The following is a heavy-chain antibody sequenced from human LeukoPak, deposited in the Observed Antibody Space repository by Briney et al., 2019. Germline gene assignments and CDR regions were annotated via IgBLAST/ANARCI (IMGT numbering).Heavy chain of an antibody. Sequence: KSGGYLRRSCTASGFTFSSYSMNWVRQAPGKGLEWVSSISSSSSYIYYADSVKGRFTISRDNAKNSLYLQMNSLRAEDTAVYYCAKDAGWRPAVYYYYYMDVWGKGTTVTVSS. J-gene: IGHJ6*03. CDR3: AKDAGWRPAVYYYYYMDV. V-gene: IGHV3-21*01. CDR2: ISSSSSYI. D-gene: IGHD1-14*01. CDR1: GFTFSSYS.